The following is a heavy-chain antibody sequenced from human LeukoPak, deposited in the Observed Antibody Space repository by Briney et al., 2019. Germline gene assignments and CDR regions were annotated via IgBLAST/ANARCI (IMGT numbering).Heavy chain of an antibody. D-gene: IGHD3-16*01. CDR3: ARDPERYLRMGHYDY. J-gene: IGHJ4*02. CDR2: IDYDSSHI. CDR1: GFTFSSSA. Sequence: PGGSLRLSCAGSGFTFSSSAMNWVRQVPGKGLAWVSSIDYDSSHIYYAASVRGRFSISRDNARDSVYLQMDSLRADDTAVYYCARDPERYLRMGHYDYWGQGTLVIVSS. V-gene: IGHV3-21*01.